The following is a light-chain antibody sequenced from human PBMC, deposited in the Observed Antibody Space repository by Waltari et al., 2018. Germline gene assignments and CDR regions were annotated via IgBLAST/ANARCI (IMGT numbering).Light chain of an antibody. CDR2: WAA. CDR1: QSILYTSNDKNY. V-gene: IGKV4-1*01. CDR3: QQYFNSPIA. Sequence: DIVMTQSPDSLLVSLGERATLSCTSSQSILYTSNDKNYPAWYQQKAGQPPRLLVHWAAIRESGVPDRFRGSGSGTDFTLTISNLQPEDVAFYWCQQYFNSPIAFGQGTRLEIK. J-gene: IGKJ5*01.